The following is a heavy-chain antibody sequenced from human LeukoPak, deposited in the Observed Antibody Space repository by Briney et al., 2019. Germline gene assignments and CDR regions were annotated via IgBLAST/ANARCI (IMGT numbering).Heavy chain of an antibody. CDR1: GYTFTGYY. CDR2: INPNSGGT. D-gene: IGHD2-21*02. CDR3: ARGPADCGGDCYYYYYYGMDV. V-gene: IGHV1-2*02. Sequence: GASVKVSCEASGYTFTGYYMHWVRQAPGQGLEWMGWINPNSGGTNYAQKFQGRVTMTRDTSISTAYMELSRLRSDDTAVYYCARGPADCGGDCYYYYYYGMDVWGQGTTVTVSS. J-gene: IGHJ6*02.